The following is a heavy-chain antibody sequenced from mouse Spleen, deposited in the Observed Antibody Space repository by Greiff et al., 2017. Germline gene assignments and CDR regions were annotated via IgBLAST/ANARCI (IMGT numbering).Heavy chain of an antibody. CDR2: IWSGGST. V-gene: IGHV2-2*01. D-gene: IGHD1-1*01. CDR1: GFSLTSYG. CDR3: ASHYYGSRDYAMDY. J-gene: IGHJ4*01. Sequence: VHLVESGPGLVQPSQSLSITCTVSGFSLTSYGVHWVRQSPGKGLEWLGVIWSGGSTDYNAAFISRLSISKDNSKSQVFFKMNSLQADDTAIYYCASHYYGSRDYAMDYWGQGTSVTVSS.